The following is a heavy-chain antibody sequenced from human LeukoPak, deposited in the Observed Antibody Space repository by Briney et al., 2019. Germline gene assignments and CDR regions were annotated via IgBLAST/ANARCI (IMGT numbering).Heavy chain of an antibody. CDR3: ARLEYADTAMVLGFGYYMDV. CDR1: GGTFSSYA. Sequence: GASVKVSCKASGGTFSSYAISWVRQAPGQGLEWMGVVIPIFGTANYAQKFQGRVTITADESTSTAYMELSSLRSEDTAVYYCARLEYADTAMVLGFGYYMDVWGKGTTVTVSS. J-gene: IGHJ6*03. V-gene: IGHV1-69*13. D-gene: IGHD5-18*01. CDR2: VIPIFGTA.